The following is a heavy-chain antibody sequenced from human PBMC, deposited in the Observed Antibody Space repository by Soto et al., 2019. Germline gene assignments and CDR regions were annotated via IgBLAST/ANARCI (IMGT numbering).Heavy chain of an antibody. CDR1: GFTFSNYH. V-gene: IGHV3-48*02. Sequence: GGSLRLSCAASGFTFSNYHMNWVRQAPGKGLEWVSYISTSSSTIYYADSVKGRFTISRDNGQNSLYLQMNRLRDEDTAVYFCARDVSIGAINYHYAMDVRGQRTTVTVSS. CDR3: ARDVSIGAINYHYAMDV. D-gene: IGHD5-12*01. CDR2: ISTSSSTI. J-gene: IGHJ6*02.